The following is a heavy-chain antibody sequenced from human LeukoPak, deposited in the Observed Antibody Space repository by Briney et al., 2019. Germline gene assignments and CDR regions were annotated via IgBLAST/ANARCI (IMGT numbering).Heavy chain of an antibody. D-gene: IGHD2-2*01. Sequence: ASVKVSCKASGYTFTSYYMHWVRQAPGQGLEWMGIINPSGGSTSYAQKFQGRVTMTRDTSTSTVYMELSSLRSEDTAVYYCARGLRLRGYCSSTSCSTLGYWGQGTLVTVSS. CDR2: INPSGGST. V-gene: IGHV1-46*01. J-gene: IGHJ4*02. CDR3: ARGLRLRGYCSSTSCSTLGY. CDR1: GYTFTSYY.